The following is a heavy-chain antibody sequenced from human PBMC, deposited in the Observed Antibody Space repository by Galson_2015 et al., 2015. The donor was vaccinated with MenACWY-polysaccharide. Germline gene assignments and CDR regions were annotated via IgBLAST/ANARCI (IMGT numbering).Heavy chain of an antibody. CDR3: ARAIAVAGQRRDFDL. Sequence: QESGPGLVKPSETLSLTCTVSGGSVSSYYWNWIRQPPGKGLEWVGYINYSGSTNHNPSLKSRVTMSVDTSKNQFSLNLTSVTDADTAVYYCARAIAVAGQRRDFDLWGRGTLVTVSS. CDR2: INYSGST. V-gene: IGHV4-59*02. CDR1: GGSVSSYY. D-gene: IGHD6-19*01. J-gene: IGHJ2*01.